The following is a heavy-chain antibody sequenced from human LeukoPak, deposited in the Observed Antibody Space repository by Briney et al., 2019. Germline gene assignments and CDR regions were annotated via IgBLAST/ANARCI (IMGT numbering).Heavy chain of an antibody. J-gene: IGHJ4*02. CDR3: ARDPPDELLLGSGDY. Sequence: SVKVSCKASGGTFSSYAISWVRQAPGQGLEWMGGIIPIFGTANYAQKFQGRVTITADESTSTAYTELSSLRSEDTAVYYCARDPPDELLLGSGDYWGQGTLVTVSS. CDR2: IIPIFGTA. V-gene: IGHV1-69*13. CDR1: GGTFSSYA. D-gene: IGHD2-2*01.